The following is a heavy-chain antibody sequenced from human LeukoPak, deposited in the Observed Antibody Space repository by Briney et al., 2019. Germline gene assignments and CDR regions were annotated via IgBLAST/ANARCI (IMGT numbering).Heavy chain of an antibody. CDR2: IYHGGST. D-gene: IGHD4-23*01. J-gene: IGHJ3*02. CDR3: ARSTVVTGYDAFDI. Sequence: ASQTLSLTCAVSGGSISSGGYSWSWIRQPPGKGLEWIGYIYHGGSTYYNPSLKSRVTISVDRSKNQFSLKLSSVTAADTAVYYCARSTVVTGYDAFDIWGQGTMVTVSS. CDR1: GGSISSGGYS. V-gene: IGHV4-30-2*01.